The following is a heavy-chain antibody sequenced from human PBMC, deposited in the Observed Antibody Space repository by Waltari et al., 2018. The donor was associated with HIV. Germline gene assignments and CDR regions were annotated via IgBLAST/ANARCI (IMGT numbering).Heavy chain of an antibody. J-gene: IGHJ4*02. CDR2: FVPLFRTS. CDR3: ASEVSATYYDFPGHFDY. D-gene: IGHD3-3*01. V-gene: IGHV1-69*01. Sequence: GAEVKKPGSSVRVSCKPSGGIFKTFAISWVRQAPGQGLEWMGGFVPLFRTSNYAQKFLGRVTITADESTSTAYMELSSLRSDDTAVYYCASEVSATYYDFPGHFDYWGQGTLVTVSS. CDR1: GGIFKTFA.